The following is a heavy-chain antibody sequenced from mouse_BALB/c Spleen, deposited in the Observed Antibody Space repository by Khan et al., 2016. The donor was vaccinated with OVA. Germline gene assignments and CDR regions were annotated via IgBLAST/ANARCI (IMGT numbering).Heavy chain of an antibody. CDR2: INPSNGYT. D-gene: IGHD2-14*01. Sequence: QIQLVQSGAELARPGASAKMSCKASGYTFTSYTIHWIKLRPGQGLEWIGYINPSNGYTNYNQKFRDKATLTADKSSTTAYMQLSSLTSDDSAVYNCVRDGAYHRNDGWFAYWGQGTLVTVSA. V-gene: IGHV1-4*01. J-gene: IGHJ3*01. CDR1: GYTFTSYT. CDR3: VRDGAYHRNDGWFAY.